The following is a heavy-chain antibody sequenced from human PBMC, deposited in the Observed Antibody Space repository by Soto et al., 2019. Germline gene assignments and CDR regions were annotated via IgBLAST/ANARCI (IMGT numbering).Heavy chain of an antibody. V-gene: IGHV3-21*01. D-gene: IGHD6-13*01. Sequence: EVQLVESGGGLVKPGGSLRLSCAASGFNFSSYSMNWVRQAPGKVLEWVSSISRSSSNIYYVDSVKGRFTISRDNAKNSLYLQMNSLRAEDTAVYYCARDLKVAAAGTGYYYYGMDVWGQGTTVTVSS. J-gene: IGHJ6*02. CDR1: GFNFSSYS. CDR3: ARDLKVAAAGTGYYYYGMDV. CDR2: ISRSSSNI.